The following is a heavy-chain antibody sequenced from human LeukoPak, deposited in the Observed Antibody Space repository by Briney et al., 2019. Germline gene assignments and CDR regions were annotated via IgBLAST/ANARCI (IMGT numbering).Heavy chain of an antibody. Sequence: HSGGSLRLSCAASGFSFSGSWMHWVRHAPGKGLVWVSLISSDGSTTTYADSVKGRFTISRDNAKNTVYLQMNSLRAEDTAVYYCARRSGSTFSYYFDYWGQGTLVTVSS. CDR3: ARRSGSTFSYYFDY. D-gene: IGHD3-10*01. CDR2: ISSDGSTT. V-gene: IGHV3-74*03. J-gene: IGHJ4*02. CDR1: GFSFSGSW.